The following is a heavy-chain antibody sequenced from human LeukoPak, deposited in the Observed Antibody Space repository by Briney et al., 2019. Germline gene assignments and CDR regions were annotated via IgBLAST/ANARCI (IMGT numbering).Heavy chain of an antibody. J-gene: IGHJ4*02. CDR2: ISGSGGST. D-gene: IGHD4-17*01. CDR1: GFTFSSYG. Sequence: PGGSLRLSCAASGFTFSSYGMHWVRQAPGKGLEWVSAISGSGGSTYYADSVKGRFTISRDNSKNTLYLQMNSLRAEDTAVYYCAKDRTVRTYYFDYWGQGTLVTVSS. V-gene: IGHV3-23*01. CDR3: AKDRTVRTYYFDY.